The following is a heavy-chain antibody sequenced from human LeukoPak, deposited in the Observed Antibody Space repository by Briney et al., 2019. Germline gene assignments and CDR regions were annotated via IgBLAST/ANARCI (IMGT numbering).Heavy chain of an antibody. Sequence: ASVKVSCKASGYTFTGYYMHWVRQAPGQGLGWMGWINPNSGGTNYAQKFQGRVTMTRDTSISTAYMELSRLRSDDTAVYYCARDTGGSSSSGDYWGQGTLVTVSS. CDR3: ARDTGGSSSSGDY. CDR2: INPNSGGT. D-gene: IGHD6-6*01. J-gene: IGHJ4*02. V-gene: IGHV1-2*02. CDR1: GYTFTGYY.